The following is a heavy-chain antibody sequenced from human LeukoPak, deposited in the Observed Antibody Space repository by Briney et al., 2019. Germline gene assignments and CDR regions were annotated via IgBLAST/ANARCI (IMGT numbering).Heavy chain of an antibody. D-gene: IGHD5-12*01. CDR1: GGSLSSYY. CDR2: IYHSGST. V-gene: IGHV4-59*01. CDR3: ARGNSGYSGYYYYGMDV. Sequence: SESLSLACSIPGGSLSSYYWSWIRQPPGKGLEWNGYIYHSGSTYYNPSLKSRVTISLDTSKNQFSLKLSSVTAADTAVYYCARGNSGYSGYYYYGMDVWGQGTTVTVSS. J-gene: IGHJ6*02.